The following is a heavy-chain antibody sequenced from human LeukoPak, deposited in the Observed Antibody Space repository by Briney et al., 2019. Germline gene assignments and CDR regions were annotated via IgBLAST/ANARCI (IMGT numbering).Heavy chain of an antibody. CDR1: GGSFSGYY. CDR3: ARGSVCSSPSCYLSKETPNYFDY. Sequence: SETLSLTCAVYGGSFSGYYWSWIRQPPGKGLEWIGEINHSGSTNYNPSLKSRVTISVDTSKNQFSLKLSSVTAADTAVYYCARGSVCSSPSCYLSKETPNYFDYWGQEPLVPVS. V-gene: IGHV4-34*01. J-gene: IGHJ4*02. D-gene: IGHD2-2*01. CDR2: INHSGST.